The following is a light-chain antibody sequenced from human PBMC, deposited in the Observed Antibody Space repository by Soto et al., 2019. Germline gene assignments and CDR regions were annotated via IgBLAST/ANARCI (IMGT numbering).Light chain of an antibody. Sequence: QSALTQPASVSGSPGQSITISCTGTSSDVGSYDFVSWYQQHPGKAPKLLIYEGSKRPSGVSDRFSGSKSGKTASLTISGLQAEDEADYHCSSYAGIRTYVFGSGTKVTVL. CDR1: SSDVGSYDF. CDR3: SSYAGIRTYV. V-gene: IGLV2-23*01. CDR2: EGS. J-gene: IGLJ1*01.